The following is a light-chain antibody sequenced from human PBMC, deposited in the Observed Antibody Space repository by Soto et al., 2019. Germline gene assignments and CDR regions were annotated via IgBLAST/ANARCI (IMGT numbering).Light chain of an antibody. CDR3: QQYNSYSQT. Sequence: DIQMTQSRATLSASVGDRVIITCRASQSISSWLAWYQQKPGRAPKLLIYKASSLESGVPSRFSGSGSGTELTLTISSLQPDDFATYYGQQYNSYSQTFGQGTKLEIK. CDR2: KAS. J-gene: IGKJ2*01. CDR1: QSISSW. V-gene: IGKV1-5*03.